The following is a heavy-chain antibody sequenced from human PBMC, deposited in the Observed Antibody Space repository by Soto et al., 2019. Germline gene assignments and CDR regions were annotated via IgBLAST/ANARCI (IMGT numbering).Heavy chain of an antibody. CDR2: ITGSGSST. CDR3: AKGSVRLVRGVILHFDY. D-gene: IGHD3-10*01. J-gene: IGHJ4*02. Sequence: VQLLESGGGLVQPGGSLRLSCAASGFTFRDFAMTWVRQAPGKGLEWVSAITGSGSSTYYADSVKGRFSISRDNSKNTMYLHMNSLRAEDTALYYCAKGSVRLVRGVILHFDYWGQGSLVTVSS. V-gene: IGHV3-23*01. CDR1: GFTFRDFA.